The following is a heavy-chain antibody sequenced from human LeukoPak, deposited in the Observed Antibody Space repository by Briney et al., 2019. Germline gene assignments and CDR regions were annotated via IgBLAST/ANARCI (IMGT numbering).Heavy chain of an antibody. CDR2: IIKSGAAT. CDR3: AKLWGIQAWSFDY. V-gene: IGHV3-23*01. CDR1: GFTFNTHA. Sequence: GGSLRLSCAASGFTFNTHAMSWVRQAPGRGLEWVSTIIKSGAATHYADTVKGRFTISRDNSKNTVSLQMNSLTAEDTAVYYCAKLWGIQAWSFDYWGQGTLVTVSS. J-gene: IGHJ4*02. D-gene: IGHD5-18*01.